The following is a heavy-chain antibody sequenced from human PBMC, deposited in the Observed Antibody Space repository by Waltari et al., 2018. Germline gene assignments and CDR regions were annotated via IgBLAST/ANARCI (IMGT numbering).Heavy chain of an antibody. J-gene: IGHJ4*02. D-gene: IGHD5-12*01. CDR1: GFTFSTYW. V-gene: IGHV3-7*01. CDR3: GRVRGWRQHDY. Sequence: EVQLVESGGGLVQPGGSLRLSCAASGFTFSTYWMGWVRQAPGKGLEWVANIKQDGSTKYYVDSVKGRFTISRDNAKNSLYLQMNSLRAEDTAVYYCGRVRGWRQHDYWGQGTLVTVSS. CDR2: IKQDGSTK.